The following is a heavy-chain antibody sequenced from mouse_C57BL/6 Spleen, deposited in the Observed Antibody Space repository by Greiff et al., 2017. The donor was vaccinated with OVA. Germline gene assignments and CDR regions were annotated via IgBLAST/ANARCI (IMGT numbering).Heavy chain of an antibody. CDR1: GYAFSSSW. V-gene: IGHV1-82*01. CDR3: ARGGLGRRFAMDY. D-gene: IGHD4-1*01. Sequence: QVQLQQSGPELVKPGASVKISCKASGYAFSSSWMNWVKQRPGKGLEWIGRIYPGDGDTNYNGKFKGKATLTADKSSSTAYMQLSSLTSEDSAVYFCARGGLGRRFAMDYWGQGTSVTVSS. J-gene: IGHJ4*01. CDR2: IYPGDGDT.